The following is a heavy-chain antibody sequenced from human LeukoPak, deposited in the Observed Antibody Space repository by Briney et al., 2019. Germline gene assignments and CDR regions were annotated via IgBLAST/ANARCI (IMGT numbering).Heavy chain of an antibody. J-gene: IGHJ4*02. D-gene: IGHD2-21*01. V-gene: IGHV1-8*01. CDR1: EYTFTSYD. CDR2: MNPNSGNT. CDR3: ARRKRNCAPDY. Sequence: ASVKVSCKASEYTFTSYDIHWVRQATGQGLEWMGWMNPNSGNTGYAQKFQGRVTMTRDISMSTAYMELSSLRSDDTAVYYCARRKRNCAPDYWGQGTLVTVSS.